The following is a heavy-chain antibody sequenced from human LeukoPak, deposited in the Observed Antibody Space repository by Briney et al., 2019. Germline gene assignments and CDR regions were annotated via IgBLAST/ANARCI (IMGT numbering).Heavy chain of an antibody. Sequence: GGSLRLSCAASGFTFSSYGMHWVRQAPGKGLEWVSYISSSGSTIYYADSVKGRFTISRDNAKNSLYLQMNSLRAEDTAVYYCARDHSSGFSLPGNWGQGTLVTVSS. CDR1: GFTFSSYG. D-gene: IGHD6-19*01. J-gene: IGHJ4*02. CDR3: ARDHSSGFSLPGN. V-gene: IGHV3-48*04. CDR2: ISSSGSTI.